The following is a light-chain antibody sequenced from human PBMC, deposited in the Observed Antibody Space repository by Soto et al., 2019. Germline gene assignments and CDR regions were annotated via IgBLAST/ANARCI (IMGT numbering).Light chain of an antibody. CDR3: QQYNSMAWT. CDR1: QSVSGW. CDR2: DAS. J-gene: IGKJ1*01. V-gene: IGKV1-5*01. Sequence: DITMTQSPAPLSASVGNTVAVPCRASQSVSGWLAWYKQKPGKAPKLLSYDASSLESGVPSRFSGSGSGTEFTLTISSLQPDDFETYYCQQYNSMAWTFGQGTKVDIK.